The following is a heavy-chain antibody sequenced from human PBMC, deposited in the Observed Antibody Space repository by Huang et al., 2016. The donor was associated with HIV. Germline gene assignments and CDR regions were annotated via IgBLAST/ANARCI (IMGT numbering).Heavy chain of an antibody. CDR3: ARPRMTATSSDSTWSFFDS. CDR2: VNHRVLS. CDR1: GGSLSDYY. D-gene: IGHD2-21*02. V-gene: IGHV4-34*02. Sequence: QVQLQQWGAGLLKPSGVLSLKCAVYGGSLSDYYWTWIRPSPGKGLEWIGEVNHRVLSTYNPSLRSLVTMSVDMSKNQFSLNLTSLTVADTAVYYCARPRMTATSSDSTWSFFDSWGQGTLVIVSS. J-gene: IGHJ4*02.